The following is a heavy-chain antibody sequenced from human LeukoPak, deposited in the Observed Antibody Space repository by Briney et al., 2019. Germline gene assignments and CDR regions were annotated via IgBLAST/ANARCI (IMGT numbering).Heavy chain of an antibody. V-gene: IGHV4-59*01. CDR2: IYYSGST. J-gene: IGHJ5*02. CDR3: ARLSYCSGASCYGYWFDP. D-gene: IGHD2-2*01. Sequence: SETLSLTCTVSGGSISSYYWSWIRQPPGKGLEWIGYIYYSGSTNYNPSLKSRVTISVDTSKNQFSLKLSSVTAADTAVYYCARLSYCSGASCYGYWFDPWGQGTLVTVSS. CDR1: GGSISSYY.